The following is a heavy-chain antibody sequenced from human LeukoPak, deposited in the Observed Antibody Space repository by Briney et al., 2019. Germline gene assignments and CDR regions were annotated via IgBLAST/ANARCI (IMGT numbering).Heavy chain of an antibody. CDR3: ASGGLGYCSGGSCYPYYFDY. Sequence: ASVKVSCKASGYTFTSYYMHWVRQAPGQGLEWMGIINPSGGSTSYAQKFQGRVTMTRDTSTSTVYMELSSLRSEDTAVYYCASGGLGYCSGGSCYPYYFDYWGQGTLVTVSS. CDR1: GYTFTSYY. D-gene: IGHD2-15*01. J-gene: IGHJ4*02. V-gene: IGHV1-46*01. CDR2: INPSGGST.